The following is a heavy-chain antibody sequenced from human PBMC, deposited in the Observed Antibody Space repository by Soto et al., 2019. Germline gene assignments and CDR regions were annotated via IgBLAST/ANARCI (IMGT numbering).Heavy chain of an antibody. Sequence: EVQLVESGGGLVQPGESLRLSCAVSGFTLGTYSMNWVRQAPGKGLEWVSYISGSSSTIFYADSVEGRFTISRDNAKNSLYLQMNSLRDEDTAVYFCVRERQWRVGGFDSWGQGTLVTVSS. CDR2: ISGSSSTI. CDR1: GFTLGTYS. V-gene: IGHV3-48*02. D-gene: IGHD6-19*01. J-gene: IGHJ4*02. CDR3: VRERQWRVGGFDS.